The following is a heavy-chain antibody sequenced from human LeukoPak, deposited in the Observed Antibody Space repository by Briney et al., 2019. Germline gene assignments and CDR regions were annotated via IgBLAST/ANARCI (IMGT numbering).Heavy chain of an antibody. CDR1: GFTFDDYA. V-gene: IGHV3-43D*03. J-gene: IGHJ4*02. CDR3: AKEDFDN. Sequence: GGSLRLSCAASGFTFDDYAMHWVRQVPGKGLEWVSLITWDGGGTYYADSVKGRFTISRDNRKSSLHLEMNSLRLEDTAFYYCAKEDFDNWGQGTLVTVSS. CDR2: ITWDGGGT.